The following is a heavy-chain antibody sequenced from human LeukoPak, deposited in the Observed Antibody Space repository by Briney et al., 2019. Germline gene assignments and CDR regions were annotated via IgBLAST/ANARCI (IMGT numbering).Heavy chain of an antibody. J-gene: IGHJ3*02. V-gene: IGHV4-38-2*02. CDR3: ARVVVVAATPGAFDI. CDR2: IYHSGST. Sequence: PSETLSLTCIVSGYSVSSGYYWGWIRQPPGKGLEWIGSIYHSGSTHYNSSLKSRVTISRDTSENQVFLNLSSVTAADTAVYYCARVVVVAATPGAFDIWGQGTVVTVSS. D-gene: IGHD2-15*01. CDR1: GYSVSSGYY.